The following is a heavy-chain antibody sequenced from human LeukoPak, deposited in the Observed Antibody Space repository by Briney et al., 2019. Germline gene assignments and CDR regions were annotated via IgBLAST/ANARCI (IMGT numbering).Heavy chain of an antibody. Sequence: SETLSLTCTVSGGSISSSSYYWGWIRQPPGKGLEWIGSIYYSGSTYYNPSLKSRVTISVDTSKNQFSLKLSSVTAADTAVYYCARLSYEMGYYYFDWGQGTLVTVSS. V-gene: IGHV4-39*01. CDR3: ARLSYEMGYYYFD. CDR1: GGSISSSSYY. CDR2: IYYSGST. J-gene: IGHJ4*02. D-gene: IGHD3-22*01.